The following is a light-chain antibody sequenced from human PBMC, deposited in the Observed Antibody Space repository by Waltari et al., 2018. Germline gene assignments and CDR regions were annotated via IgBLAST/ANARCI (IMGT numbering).Light chain of an antibody. J-gene: IGLJ1*01. CDR1: SSDVVDYVY. V-gene: IGLV2-8*01. CDR2: DVS. Sequence: QSALTQPPSASGSLGQSVTISCTGTSSDVVDYVYVSWFQQHPGTPPILMIHDVSKRPTGLLDALSSSKTGITASLTGSGLQAEDKANYCCRQYAGSANLYFGSGTKVTVL. CDR3: RQYAGSANLY.